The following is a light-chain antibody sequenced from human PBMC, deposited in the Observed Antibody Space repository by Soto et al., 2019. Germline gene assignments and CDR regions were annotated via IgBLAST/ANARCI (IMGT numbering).Light chain of an antibody. V-gene: IGKV3-15*01. CDR1: QSVSTN. Sequence: EVVMTQSPATLSVSPGETATLSCRASQSVSTNVAWFQQKPGQVPRLLIYGPSTRATGIPANFSGSGSGSGTEFTLTISYLQSEDFAVYYCHQYNKWPLTFGGGTKVDIK. CDR3: HQYNKWPLT. CDR2: GPS. J-gene: IGKJ4*01.